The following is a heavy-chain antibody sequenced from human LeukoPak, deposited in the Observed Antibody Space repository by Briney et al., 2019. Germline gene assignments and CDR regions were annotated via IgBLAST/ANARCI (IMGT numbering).Heavy chain of an antibody. V-gene: IGHV1-24*01. CDR3: ATLRHLWSNRDAFDI. CDR2: FDPEDGET. Sequence: ASVKVSCKVSGYTLTELSMHWVRQAPGKGLEWMGGFDPEDGETIYAQKFQGRVTMTEDTSTDTAYMELSSPRSEDTAVYYCATLRHLWSNRDAFDIWGQGTMVTVSS. D-gene: IGHD3-3*01. CDR1: GYTLTELS. J-gene: IGHJ3*02.